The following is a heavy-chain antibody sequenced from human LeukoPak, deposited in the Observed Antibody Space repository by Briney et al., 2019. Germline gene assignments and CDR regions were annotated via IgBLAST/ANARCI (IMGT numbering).Heavy chain of an antibody. CDR3: SRDYYDSGGYLYWYFDL. Sequence: ASVKVSCKASGYTFTGYYIHWVRQPPAQGREGMGWINPNSGGTNYTQNFQGRVTMTRDTSISTAYMELSRLRSDDTAVYYCSRDYYDSGGYLYWYFDLWGRGTLVTVSS. V-gene: IGHV1-2*02. D-gene: IGHD3-22*01. J-gene: IGHJ2*01. CDR1: GYTFTGYY. CDR2: INPNSGGT.